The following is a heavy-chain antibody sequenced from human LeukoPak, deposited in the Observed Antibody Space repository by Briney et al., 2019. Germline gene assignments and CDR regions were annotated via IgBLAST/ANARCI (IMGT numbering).Heavy chain of an antibody. CDR2: IYYSGST. D-gene: IGHD3-3*01. J-gene: IGHJ5*02. CDR1: GGSISSSSYY. CDR3: AAEYYDFWGGTSGGFDP. Sequence: SETLSLTCTVSGGSISSSSYYWGWIRQPPGRGLEWIGSIYYSGSTYYNPSLKSRVTISVDTSNNQFSLKLSSVTAADTAVYYCAAEYYDFWGGTSGGFDPWGQGTLVTVSS. V-gene: IGHV4-39*07.